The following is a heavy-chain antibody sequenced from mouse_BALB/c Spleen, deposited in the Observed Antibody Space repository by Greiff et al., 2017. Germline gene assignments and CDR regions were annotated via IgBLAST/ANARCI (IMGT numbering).Heavy chain of an antibody. D-gene: IGHD2-4*01. CDR2: ISSGGST. Sequence: EVQLVESGGGLVKPGGSLKLSCAASGFTFSSYAMSWVRQTPEKRLEWVASISSGGSTYYPDSVKGRFTISRDNARNILYLQMSSLRSEDTAMYYCARGRDYDLYYAMDYWGQGTSVTVSS. V-gene: IGHV5-6-5*01. CDR1: GFTFSSYA. J-gene: IGHJ4*01. CDR3: ARGRDYDLYYAMDY.